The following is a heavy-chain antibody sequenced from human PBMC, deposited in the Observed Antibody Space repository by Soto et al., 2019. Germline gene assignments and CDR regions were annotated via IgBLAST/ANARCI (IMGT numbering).Heavy chain of an antibody. CDR2: IIPILRSA. CDR3: ARDHLGRGWYGFMDS. V-gene: IGHV1-69*01. J-gene: IGHJ4*02. Sequence: QVQLVQSGAEVKKPGSSVKVSCNASGGIFSSYAFSWVRQSPGQGLEWMGGIIPILRSADYAQRFQGRVTITADESTRTVYMGLSRLRSEDTAVYYCARDHLGRGWYGFMDSWGQGTPVIVSS. CDR1: GGIFSSYA. D-gene: IGHD6-19*01.